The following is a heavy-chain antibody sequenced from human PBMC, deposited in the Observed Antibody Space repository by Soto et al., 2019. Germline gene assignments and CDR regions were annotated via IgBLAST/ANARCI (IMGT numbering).Heavy chain of an antibody. CDR3: ARDRVYYYDSSGYYNFDF. D-gene: IGHD3-22*01. CDR1: GFTFSHYA. CDR2: VSYDGTKQ. V-gene: IGHV3-30-3*01. J-gene: IGHJ4*02. Sequence: QVHLVESGGGVVHPGRSLRVSCAASGFTFSHYAMHWVRQAPGKGLEWVAVVSYDGTKQFYADSVKGRFTISRDSSKSTLYLQMNNLRDEDTAVYYCARDRVYYYDSSGYYNFDFWGQGTLVTVSS.